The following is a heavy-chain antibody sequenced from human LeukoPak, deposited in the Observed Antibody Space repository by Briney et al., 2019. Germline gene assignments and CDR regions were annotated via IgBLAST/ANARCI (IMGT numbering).Heavy chain of an antibody. D-gene: IGHD3-10*01. CDR2: ISGSAGST. CDR3: AKGKTTGGGPGYYFDY. V-gene: IGHV3-23*01. Sequence: PGGSLRLSCAASGFTFINYAMSWVRQAPGKGLEWVSAISGSAGSTYYADSVKGRFTISRDNSKNTLYLQMDSLRAEDTAVYYCAKGKTTGGGPGYYFDYWGQGTLVTVSS. J-gene: IGHJ4*02. CDR1: GFTFINYA.